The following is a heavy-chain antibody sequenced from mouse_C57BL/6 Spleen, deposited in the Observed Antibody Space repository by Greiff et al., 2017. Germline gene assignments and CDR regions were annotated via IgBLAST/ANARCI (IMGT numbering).Heavy chain of an antibody. D-gene: IGHD2-5*01. CDR3: ARRYSNFYAMDY. J-gene: IGHJ4*01. Sequence: VQLQQPGAELVRPGSSVKLSCKASGYTFTSYWMDWVKQRPGQGLEWIGNIYPSDSETHYNQKFKDKATLTVDKSSSTAYMQLSSLTSEDSAVYYCARRYSNFYAMDYWGQGTSVTVSS. CDR2: IYPSDSET. V-gene: IGHV1-61*01. CDR1: GYTFTSYW.